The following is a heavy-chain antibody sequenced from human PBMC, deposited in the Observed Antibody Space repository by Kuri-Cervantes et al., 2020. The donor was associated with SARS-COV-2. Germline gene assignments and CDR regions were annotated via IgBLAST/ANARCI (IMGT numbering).Heavy chain of an antibody. J-gene: IGHJ5*02. Sequence: GSLRLSCAVYGGSFSGYYWSWIRQPPGKGLEWIGEINHSGSANYNPSLKSRVAISVDTSKNQFSLKLSSVTAADTAVYYCARHRWFDPWGQGTLVTVSS. CDR1: GGSFSGYY. CDR3: ARHRWFDP. D-gene: IGHD1-14*01. V-gene: IGHV4-34*01. CDR2: INHSGSA.